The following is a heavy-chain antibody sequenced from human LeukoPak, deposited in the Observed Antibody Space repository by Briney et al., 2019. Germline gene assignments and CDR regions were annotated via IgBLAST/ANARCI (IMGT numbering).Heavy chain of an antibody. D-gene: IGHD3-16*02. CDR3: ARFTFGGVIVYSPFDY. Sequence: ASVKVSCKASGYTFTGYYMHWVRQAPGQGLEWMGWINPNSGGTNYAQKFQGRVTMARDTSISTAYMELSRLRSDDTAVYYCARFTFGGVIVYSPFDYWGQGTLVTVSS. CDR1: GYTFTGYY. J-gene: IGHJ4*02. V-gene: IGHV1-2*02. CDR2: INPNSGGT.